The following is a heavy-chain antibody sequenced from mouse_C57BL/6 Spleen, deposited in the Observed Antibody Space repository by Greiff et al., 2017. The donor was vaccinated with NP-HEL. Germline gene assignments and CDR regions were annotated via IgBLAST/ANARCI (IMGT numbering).Heavy chain of an antibody. V-gene: IGHV5-17*01. CDR1: GFTFSDYG. CDR2: ISSGSSTL. Sequence: EVKLVESGGGLVKPGGSLKLSCAASGFTFSDYGMHWVRQAPEKGLEWVAYISSGSSTLYYADTVKGRFTISRDNAKNTLFLQMTSLRSEDTAMYYCARPGYGSSYFDYWGQGTTLTVSS. D-gene: IGHD1-1*01. CDR3: ARPGYGSSYFDY. J-gene: IGHJ2*01.